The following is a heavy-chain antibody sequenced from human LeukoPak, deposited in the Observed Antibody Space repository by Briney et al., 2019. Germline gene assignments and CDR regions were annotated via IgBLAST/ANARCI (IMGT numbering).Heavy chain of an antibody. D-gene: IGHD1-26*01. J-gene: IGHJ4*02. CDR2: ITHNGGTQ. V-gene: IGHV3-30-3*01. CDR3: ARDAQSGAFSDFDY. Sequence: GTSLRLSCEASGFTFGNYAIHWVRQVPGEGLEWVAIITHNGGTQYYADSVKGRFTISRDNSQSTVFLQMNSLRPEDTAVYYCARDAQSGAFSDFDYWGQGTLVTVSS. CDR1: GFTFGNYA.